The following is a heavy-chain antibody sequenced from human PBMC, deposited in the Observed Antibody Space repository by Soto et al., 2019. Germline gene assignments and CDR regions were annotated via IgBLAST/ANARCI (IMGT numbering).Heavy chain of an antibody. CDR1: GFSFPDYD. CDR2: VGRFGNT. D-gene: IGHD3-10*01. V-gene: IGHV3-23*01. J-gene: IGHJ4*02. Sequence: LRLSCEGSGFSFPDYDMNWVRQTPVKGLEWVAAVGRFGNTYYRDSVRGRFTISRDDSRNTVYLQMNRLRVEDTAVYFCAKEGRLRSPAGDYFDSWAQGSLVTVYS. CDR3: AKEGRLRSPAGDYFDS.